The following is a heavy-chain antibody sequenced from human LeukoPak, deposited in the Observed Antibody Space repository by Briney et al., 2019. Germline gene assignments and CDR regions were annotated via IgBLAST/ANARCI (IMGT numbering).Heavy chain of an antibody. J-gene: IGHJ4*02. CDR2: MNPKSGYT. V-gene: IGHV1-8*01. Sequence: ASVKVSCKASGYTFTNYDINWVRQATGQGLEWMGWMNPKSGYTGYAQNFQGRVTMTRDSSISTAYMELGSLRSEDTAVYYCARVTGGIDYWGQGTLVTVSS. CDR3: ARVTGGIDY. CDR1: GYTFTNYD. D-gene: IGHD7-27*01.